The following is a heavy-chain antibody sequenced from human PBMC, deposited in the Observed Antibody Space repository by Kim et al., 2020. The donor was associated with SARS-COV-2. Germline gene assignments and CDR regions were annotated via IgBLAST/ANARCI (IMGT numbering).Heavy chain of an antibody. D-gene: IGHD3-10*01. V-gene: IGHV3-7*03. CDR2: IKQDGSEK. J-gene: IGHJ6*02. CDR3: ARALREEVLWFGELSFKLASGSPPAAGMDV. Sequence: GGSLRLSCAASGFTFSSYWMSWVRQAPGKGLEWVANIKQDGSEKYYVDSVKGRFTISRDNAKNSLYLQMNSLRAEDTAVYYCARALREEVLWFGELSFKLASGSPPAAGMDVWGQGTTVTVSS. CDR1: GFTFSSYW.